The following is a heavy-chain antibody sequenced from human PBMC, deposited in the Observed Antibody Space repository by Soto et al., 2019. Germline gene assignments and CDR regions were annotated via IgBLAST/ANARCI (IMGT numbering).Heavy chain of an antibody. CDR1: GGSISGGVHS. Sequence: SETLSLTCTVSGGSISGGVHSWSWIRQPPGKGLEWIGYIYYSGSTNYNPSLKSRVTISVDTSKNQFSLKLSSVTAADTAVYYCARDRSSNWFDPWGQGTLVTVSS. V-gene: IGHV4-61*08. CDR3: ARDRSSNWFDP. D-gene: IGHD1-26*01. J-gene: IGHJ5*02. CDR2: IYYSGST.